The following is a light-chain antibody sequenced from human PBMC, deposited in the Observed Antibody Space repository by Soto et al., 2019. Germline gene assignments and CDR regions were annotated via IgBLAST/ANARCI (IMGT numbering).Light chain of an antibody. CDR3: QQYYSYPRT. CDR2: AAS. J-gene: IGKJ4*01. V-gene: IGKV1-8*01. CDR1: QYITRY. Sequence: AIQMTPSPSSLSAPKSDRVTINRRASQYITRYLAWYQQKPGKAPELLIYAASTLQSGVPSRFSGSGSGTDFTLTITCLQSEDFATYYCQQYYSYPRTFGGGTKVDIK.